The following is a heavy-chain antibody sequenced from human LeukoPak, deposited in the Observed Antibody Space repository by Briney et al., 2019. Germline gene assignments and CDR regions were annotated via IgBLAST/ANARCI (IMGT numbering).Heavy chain of an antibody. V-gene: IGHV3-30-3*01. J-gene: IGHJ4*02. CDR2: ISYDGSNK. D-gene: IGHD3-22*01. CDR3: ARALDYDSSGYYLGY. Sequence: PGGSLRLSCAASGFTFSSYAMHWVRQAPGKGLEWVAVISYDGSNKYYADSVKGRFTISRDNSKNTLYLQMNSLRAEDTAVYYCARALDYDSSGYYLGYWGQGTLVTVSS. CDR1: GFTFSSYA.